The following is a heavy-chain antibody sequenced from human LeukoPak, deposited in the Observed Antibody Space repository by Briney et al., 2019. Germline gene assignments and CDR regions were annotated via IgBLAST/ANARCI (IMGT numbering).Heavy chain of an antibody. J-gene: IGHJ4*02. CDR2: IRYDGSNK. Sequence: GGSLRLSCAASGFTFSSYGMHWVRQAPGKGLEWVAFIRYDGSNKYYADSVKGRFTISRDNSKNTLYLQMNSLRAEDTAVYYCAKDLPDFWGGYSGGEDYWGQGTLVTVSS. V-gene: IGHV3-30*02. D-gene: IGHD3-3*01. CDR1: GFTFSSYG. CDR3: AKDLPDFWGGYSGGEDY.